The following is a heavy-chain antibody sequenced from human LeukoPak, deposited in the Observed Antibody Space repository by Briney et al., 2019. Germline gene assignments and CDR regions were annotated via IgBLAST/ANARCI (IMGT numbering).Heavy chain of an antibody. D-gene: IGHD1-1*01. CDR2: IRSKAYGGTT. V-gene: IGHV3-49*04. CDR3: TRAATVSVDDYFDY. J-gene: IGHJ4*02. Sequence: GGSLRLSCTASGFTFGDYAISWVRQAPGKGLEWVGFIRSKAYGGTTEYAASVKGRFTISRDDSKSIAYLQMNSLKTEDTAVYYCTRAATVSVDDYFDYWGQGTLVTVSS. CDR1: GFTFGDYA.